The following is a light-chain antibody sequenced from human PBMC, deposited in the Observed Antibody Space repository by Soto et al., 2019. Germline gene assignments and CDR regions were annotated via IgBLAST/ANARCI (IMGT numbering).Light chain of an antibody. CDR1: SGYSTYA. CDR2: INYDGSH. CDR3: QSLGTGIQV. V-gene: IGLV4-69*01. Sequence: QSVLAQSPSASASLGASVKLTCTLSSGYSTYAIAWHQQQSEKGPRFLMKINYDGSHSKGDGFFDRFSGSSSGAERHLTISSLHAEDEADYYCQSLGTGIQVFGGGTKLTVL. J-gene: IGLJ3*02.